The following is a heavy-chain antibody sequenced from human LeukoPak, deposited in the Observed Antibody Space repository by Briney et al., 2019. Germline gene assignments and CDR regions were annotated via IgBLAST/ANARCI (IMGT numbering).Heavy chain of an antibody. V-gene: IGHV4-34*01. D-gene: IGHD3-10*01. CDR2: VERRGYT. CDR3: AKGLRQIWFGELNDAFDI. J-gene: IGHJ3*02. Sequence: SETLSLTCAVYGGAFRDHQWSWICQPPGKGLEWIGDVERRGYTNYNPSLRGRLTMSVDASKNQISLRLTSVTAADTAVYYCAKGLRQIWFGELNDAFDIWGQGTMVHVSS. CDR1: GGAFRDHQ.